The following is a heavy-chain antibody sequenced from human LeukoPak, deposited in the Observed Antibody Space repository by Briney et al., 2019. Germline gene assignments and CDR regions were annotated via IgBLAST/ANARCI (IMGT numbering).Heavy chain of an antibody. CDR3: ARGIGGSGTHGSGDFDY. Sequence: PSETLSFTCAVYGGSFSGYYWSWIRQPPGKGLEWIGEINHSGSTNYNPSLKSRVTISVDTSKNQFSLKLSSVTAADTAVYYCARGIGGSGTHGSGDFDYWGQGTLVTVSS. D-gene: IGHD3-10*01. CDR1: GGSFSGYY. CDR2: INHSGST. V-gene: IGHV4-34*01. J-gene: IGHJ4*02.